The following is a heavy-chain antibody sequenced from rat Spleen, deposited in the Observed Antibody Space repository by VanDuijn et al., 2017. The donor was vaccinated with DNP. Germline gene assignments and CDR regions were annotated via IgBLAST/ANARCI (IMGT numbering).Heavy chain of an antibody. CDR2: ITTGGEIT. J-gene: IGHJ3*01. D-gene: IGHD4-1*01. CDR3: ASGFGWFAY. CDR1: GFTFNKDW. Sequence: EVQLVESGGDPVQPGRSLTLSCVVSGFTFNKDWMTWVRQVPGKGLEWIASITTGGEITYYPDSVKGRFTISREHATNTLYLRLNSLRSEDTAIYYCASGFGWFAYWGQGTLVTVSS. V-gene: IGHV5-31*01.